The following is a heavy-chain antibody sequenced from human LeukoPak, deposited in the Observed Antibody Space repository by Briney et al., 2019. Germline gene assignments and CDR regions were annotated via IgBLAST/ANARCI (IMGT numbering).Heavy chain of an antibody. V-gene: IGHV1-69*05. J-gene: IGHJ6*03. Sequence: ASVKASCKASGGTFSSYAISWVRQAPGQGLEWMGGIIPIFGTANYAQKFQGRVTITTDESTSTAYMELSSLRSEDTAVYYCARGCCRVDYYYYYYMDVWGKGTTVTVSS. CDR3: ARGCCRVDYYYYYYMDV. D-gene: IGHD2-15*01. CDR2: IIPIFGTA. CDR1: GGTFSSYA.